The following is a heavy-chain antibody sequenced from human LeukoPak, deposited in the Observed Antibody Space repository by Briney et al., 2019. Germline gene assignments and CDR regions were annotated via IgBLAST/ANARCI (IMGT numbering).Heavy chain of an antibody. CDR1: GYSISSGYY. J-gene: IGHJ4*02. CDR3: ARVGITIFGDPYYFDY. CDR2: IYHSGST. V-gene: IGHV4-38-2*02. D-gene: IGHD3-3*01. Sequence: SETLSLTCTVSGYSISSGYYWGWIRQPPGKGLEWIGSIYHSGSTYYNPSLKSRVTISVDTSKNQLSLKLSSVTAADTAVYYCARVGITIFGDPYYFDYWGQGTLVTVSS.